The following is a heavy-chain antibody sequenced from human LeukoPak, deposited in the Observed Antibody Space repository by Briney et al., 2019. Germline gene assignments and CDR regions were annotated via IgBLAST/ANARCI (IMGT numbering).Heavy chain of an antibody. CDR1: GFTFSNYG. V-gene: IGHV3-48*02. CDR2: ITSSSSTM. J-gene: IGHJ4*02. Sequence: PGGSLRPSCAASGFTFSNYGMNWVRQAPGKGLEWVSHITSSSSTMYYADSVKGRFTISRDNAKNSLYLQMNSLRDEDTAVYYCVSAAVAGTVYWGQGTLVTVSS. CDR3: VSAAVAGTVY. D-gene: IGHD6-19*01.